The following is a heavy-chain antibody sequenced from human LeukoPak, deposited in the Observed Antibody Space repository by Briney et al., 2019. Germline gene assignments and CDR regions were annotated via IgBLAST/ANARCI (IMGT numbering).Heavy chain of an antibody. CDR2: ISSSSSTI. CDR3: ASGSPYYYGSGSFGDWFDP. V-gene: IGHV3-48*04. Sequence: GGSLRLSCAASGLTFSSYSMNWVRQAPGKGLEWVSYISSSSSTIYYADSVKGRFTISRDNAKNSLYLQMNSLRAEDTAVYYCASGSPYYYGSGSFGDWFDPWGQGTLVTVSS. D-gene: IGHD3-10*01. CDR1: GLTFSSYS. J-gene: IGHJ5*02.